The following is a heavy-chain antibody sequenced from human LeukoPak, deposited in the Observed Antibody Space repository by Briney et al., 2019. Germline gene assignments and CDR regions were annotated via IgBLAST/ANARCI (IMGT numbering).Heavy chain of an antibody. CDR1: GGSISSYY. J-gene: IGHJ6*02. CDR2: TYYSGST. CDR3: ARGEGYYDSSGYLDYYYGMDV. V-gene: IGHV4-59*01. Sequence: SETLSLTCTVSGGSISSYYWSWIRQPPGKGLEWIGYTYYSGSTNYNPSLKSRVTISVDTSKNQFSLKLSSVTAADTAVYYCARGEGYYDSSGYLDYYYGMDVWGQGTTATVSS. D-gene: IGHD3-22*01.